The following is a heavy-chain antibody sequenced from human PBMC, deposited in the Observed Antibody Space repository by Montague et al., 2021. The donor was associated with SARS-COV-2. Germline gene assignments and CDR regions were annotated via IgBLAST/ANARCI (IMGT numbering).Heavy chain of an antibody. CDR3: GHFLHRGSPNWYFDF. V-gene: IGHV2-5*01. CDR2: IYWYDEG. CDR1: GFSLDTSGEA. D-gene: IGHD1-14*01. Sequence: PALVKPTQTLTLTCTFSGFSLDTSGEAVGWIRQPPGKALEWLAVIYWYDEGRYSPSLKSRLTIRKGTSKNQVVLTMTNMDPVDIATYFCGHFLHRGSPNWYFDFWGRGTLVTVSS. J-gene: IGHJ2*01.